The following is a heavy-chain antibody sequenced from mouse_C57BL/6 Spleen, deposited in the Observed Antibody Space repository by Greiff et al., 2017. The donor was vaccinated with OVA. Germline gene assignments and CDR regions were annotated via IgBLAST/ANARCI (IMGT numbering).Heavy chain of an antibody. CDR3: ARELAWYFDV. J-gene: IGHJ1*03. CDR1: GYAFSSSW. D-gene: IGHD4-1*01. CDR2: IYPGDGDT. V-gene: IGHV1-82*01. Sequence: VKLMESGPELVKPGASVKISCKASGYAFSSSWMNWVKQRPGKGLEWIGRIYPGDGDTNYNGKFKGKATLTADKSSSTAYMQLSSLTSEDSAVYFCARELAWYFDVWGTGTTVTVSS.